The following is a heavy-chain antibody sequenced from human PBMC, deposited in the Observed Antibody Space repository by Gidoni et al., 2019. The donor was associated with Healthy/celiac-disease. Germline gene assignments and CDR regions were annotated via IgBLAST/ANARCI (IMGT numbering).Heavy chain of an antibody. V-gene: IGHV3-23*01. CDR3: AKGLPTVTFIFDY. D-gene: IGHD4-17*01. CDR1: GFTFSSYA. J-gene: IGHJ4*02. Sequence: EVQLLESGGGLVQPGGSLRLSCAASGFTFSSYAMSWVRQAPGKGLEWVSAISGSGGSTYYADSVKGRFTISRDNSRTTLYLQMNSLRPEDTAVYYCAKGLPTVTFIFDYWGQGTLVTVSS. CDR2: ISGSGGST.